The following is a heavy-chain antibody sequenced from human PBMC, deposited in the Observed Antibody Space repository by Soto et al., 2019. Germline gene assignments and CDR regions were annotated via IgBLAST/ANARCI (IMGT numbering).Heavy chain of an antibody. CDR1: GFTFSSYA. V-gene: IGHV3-30-3*01. CDR2: ISYDGSNK. CDR3: ARLWTWYYFDY. D-gene: IGHD5-18*01. Sequence: QVQLVESGGGVVQPGRSLRLSCAASGFTFSSYAMHWVRQAPGKGLEWVAVISYDGSNKYYADSVKGRFTISRDNSTNTLYLQMNSLRAEDTAVYYCARLWTWYYFDYWVQGTLVTVSS. J-gene: IGHJ4*02.